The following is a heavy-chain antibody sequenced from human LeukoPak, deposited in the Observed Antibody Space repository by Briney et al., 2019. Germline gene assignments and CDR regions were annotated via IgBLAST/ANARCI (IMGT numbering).Heavy chain of an antibody. CDR2: IYTSGTN. J-gene: IGHJ3*02. Sequence: AETLSLTCTASGGSINSGSYYWSWLRQPAGKGREWIGHIYTSGTNSYKPSLKSRLTISFDTSKNQFSLRLTSVTAADTAVYYCARGLNNRKSGRRFDVFEIWGQGTMVTVSS. D-gene: IGHD1-14*01. CDR1: GGSINSGSYY. V-gene: IGHV4-61*10. CDR3: ARGLNNRKSGRRFDVFEI.